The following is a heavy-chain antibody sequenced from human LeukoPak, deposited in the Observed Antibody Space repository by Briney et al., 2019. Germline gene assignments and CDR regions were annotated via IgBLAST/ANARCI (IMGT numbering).Heavy chain of an antibody. Sequence: GTSLRLSCAASGFTFSSYGMHWLRQAPGKGLEWVAAIWYDGNTKYYADSAKGRFAISRDNSKDTLYLLMNSLRPDDTAVYYCARVAPYSSGWYFPSNYFDYWGQGTLVTVSS. CDR1: GFTFSSYG. D-gene: IGHD6-19*01. CDR2: IWYDGNTK. J-gene: IGHJ4*02. V-gene: IGHV3-33*01. CDR3: ARVAPYSSGWYFPSNYFDY.